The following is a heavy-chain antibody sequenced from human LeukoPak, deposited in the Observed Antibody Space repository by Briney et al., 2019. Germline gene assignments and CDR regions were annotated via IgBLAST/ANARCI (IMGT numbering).Heavy chain of an antibody. Sequence: SGPTLVNPTQTLTLTCIFSGFSLSTSGVGVGWIRQPPGKALEWLALIYWNDDKRYSPSLKSRLTITKDTSKNQVVLTMTNMDPVDTATYYCAHSGILGYCSSTSCINWFDPWGQGTLVTVSS. V-gene: IGHV2-5*01. CDR3: AHSGILGYCSSTSCINWFDP. CDR1: GFSLSTSGVG. CDR2: IYWNDDK. D-gene: IGHD2-2*01. J-gene: IGHJ5*02.